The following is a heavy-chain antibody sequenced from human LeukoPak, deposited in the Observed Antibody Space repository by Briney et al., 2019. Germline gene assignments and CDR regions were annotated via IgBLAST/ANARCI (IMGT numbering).Heavy chain of an antibody. V-gene: IGHV4-31*03. CDR1: GGSISSGGYY. CDR2: IYYSGST. D-gene: IGHD6-19*01. J-gene: IGHJ3*01. CDR3: ARNRAVAGTEAFDV. Sequence: SQTLSLTCTVSGGSISSGGYYWSWIRQHPGKGLEWIGYIYYSGSTYYNPSLKSRVTISVDTSKNQFSLKLSSVTAADTAVYYCARNRAVAGTEAFDVWGQGTMVTVPS.